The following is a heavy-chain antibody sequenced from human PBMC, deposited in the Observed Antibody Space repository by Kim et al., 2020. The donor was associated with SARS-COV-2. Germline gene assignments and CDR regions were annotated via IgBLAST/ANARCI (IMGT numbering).Heavy chain of an antibody. CDR2: INHSGST. D-gene: IGHD3-3*01. Sequence: SETLSLTCAVYGGSFSGYYWSWIHQPPGKGLEWIGEINHSGSTNYNPSLKSRVTISVDTSKNQFSLKLSSVTAADTAVYYCARGSPYYDFWSGYPTEYY. V-gene: IGHV4-34*01. J-gene: IGHJ6*01. CDR1: GGSFSGYY. CDR3: ARGSPYYDFWSGYPTEYY.